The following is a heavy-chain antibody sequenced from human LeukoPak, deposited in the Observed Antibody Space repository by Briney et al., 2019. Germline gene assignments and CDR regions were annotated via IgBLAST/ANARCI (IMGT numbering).Heavy chain of an antibody. V-gene: IGHV3-74*01. CDR3: ARDLVATSFDY. CDR1: GFTFTSFW. CDR2: INIDASTT. Sequence: QPGGSLRLSCAASGFTFTSFWMHWVRQAPGKGLVWVSRINIDASTTTYTDSVKGRFTISRDNAKNTVYLQMNSLRAEDTAVYYCARDLVATSFDYWGQGTLVTVSS. J-gene: IGHJ4*02. D-gene: IGHD5-12*01.